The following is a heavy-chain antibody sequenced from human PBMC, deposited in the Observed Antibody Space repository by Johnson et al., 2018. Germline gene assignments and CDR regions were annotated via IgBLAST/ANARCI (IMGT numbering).Heavy chain of an antibody. CDR3: AKVQALYYDSRIHPHGMDV. J-gene: IGHJ6*02. CDR2: MSGRGGST. Sequence: VQLVQSGGGLVLPGGSLRLSCEASGFTFYDYAMRWVRQAPGKGLAWVSGMSGRGGSTYYADSGTGRFTIPRDNLKNTLYMQMNYLRAEDTAVYYCAKVQALYYDSRIHPHGMDVWGQGTTVAVSS. V-gene: IGHV3-23*04. CDR1: GFTFYDYA. D-gene: IGHD3-10*01.